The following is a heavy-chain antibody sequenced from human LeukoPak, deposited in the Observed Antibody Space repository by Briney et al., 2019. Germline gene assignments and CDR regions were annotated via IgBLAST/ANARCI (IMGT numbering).Heavy chain of an antibody. CDR3: ARGAYDVLTGYWNWFDP. CDR2: IYYNGIT. Sequence: SETLSLTCAVYGGSFSGYYWSWIRQPPGKGLEWIGYIYYNGITNYNPSLKSRVTISVDTSKNQFSLKLSSVTAADTAVYYCARGAYDVLTGYWNWFDPWGQGTLVTVSS. V-gene: IGHV4-59*01. D-gene: IGHD3-9*01. CDR1: GGSFSGYY. J-gene: IGHJ5*02.